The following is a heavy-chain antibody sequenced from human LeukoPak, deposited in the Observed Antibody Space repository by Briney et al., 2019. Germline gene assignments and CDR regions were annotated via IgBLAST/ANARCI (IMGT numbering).Heavy chain of an antibody. J-gene: IGHJ4*02. D-gene: IGHD6-19*01. CDR3: AKDGAKEVAGTPFAH. Sequence: PGGSLRLSCAASGFSXXSYAMSWVRQAPXXXLEWVSAISGSGDSTYYADSVKGRFSISRDNSNNTLYLQMNSLRVEDTAKYLCAKDGAKEVAGTPFAHWGQGTLVSVSS. V-gene: IGHV3-23*01. CDR2: ISGSGDST. CDR1: GFSXXSYA.